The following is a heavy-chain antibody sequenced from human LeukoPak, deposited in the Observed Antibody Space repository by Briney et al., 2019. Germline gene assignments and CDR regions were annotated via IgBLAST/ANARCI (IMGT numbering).Heavy chain of an antibody. CDR2: ISGSGGST. J-gene: IGHJ4*02. V-gene: IGHV3-23*01. Sequence: TGGSLRLSCAASGFTFSSYAMSWVRQAPGKGLEWVSAISGSGGSTYYADSVKGRFTISRDNSKNTLYLQMNSLRAEDTAVYYCAKPDSSGYWAFDYWGQGTLVTVSS. CDR1: GFTFSSYA. CDR3: AKPDSSGYWAFDY. D-gene: IGHD3-22*01.